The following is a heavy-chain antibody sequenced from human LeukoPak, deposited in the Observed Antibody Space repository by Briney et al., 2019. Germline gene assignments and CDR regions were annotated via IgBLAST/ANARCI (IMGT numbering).Heavy chain of an antibody. J-gene: IGHJ4*02. CDR1: GFTFSSYS. V-gene: IGHV3-21*01. Sequence: GGSLRLSCAASGFTFSSYSMNWVRQAPGKGLEWVSSISSSSSYIYYADSVKGRFTISRDNAKNSLYLRMNSLRAEDTAVYYCASRDYDFWSGCYNMDGYWGQGTLVTVSS. CDR3: ASRDYDFWSGCYNMDGY. D-gene: IGHD3-3*01. CDR2: ISSSSSYI.